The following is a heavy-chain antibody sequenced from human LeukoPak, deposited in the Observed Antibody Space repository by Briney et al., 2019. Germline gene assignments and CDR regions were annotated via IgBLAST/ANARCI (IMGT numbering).Heavy chain of an antibody. Sequence: PGGSLRLSCAASGFTFSSYAMSWVRQAPGKGLEWVSAISGSGGSTYYADSVKGRFTISRDNVESSLYLQMNSLRADDTAVYYCARRHYNSGSTDYWGQGTLVTVSS. J-gene: IGHJ4*02. D-gene: IGHD6-19*01. CDR1: GFTFSSYA. V-gene: IGHV3-23*01. CDR2: ISGSGGST. CDR3: ARRHYNSGSTDY.